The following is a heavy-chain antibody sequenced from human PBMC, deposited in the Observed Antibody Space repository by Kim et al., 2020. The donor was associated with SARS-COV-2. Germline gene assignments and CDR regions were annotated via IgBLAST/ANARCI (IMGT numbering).Heavy chain of an antibody. D-gene: IGHD2-2*01. J-gene: IGHJ6*03. V-gene: IGHV3-33*03. CDR3: AGDRSSTFYYYYMDV. Sequence: ANSGKGRFTIPRDNSKNTLYLQLTSLMAEDTAVYYCAGDRSSTFYYYYMDVWGKGTTVTVSS.